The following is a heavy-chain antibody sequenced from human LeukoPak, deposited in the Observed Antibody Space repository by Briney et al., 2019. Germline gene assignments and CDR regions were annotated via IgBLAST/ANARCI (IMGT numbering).Heavy chain of an antibody. CDR2: IYYSGST. CDR1: GGSISSSSYY. V-gene: IGHV4-39*07. CDR3: ARGRKRYCSSTSCSDWFDP. J-gene: IGHJ5*02. D-gene: IGHD2-2*01. Sequence: LETLSLTCTVSGGSISSSSYYWGWIRQPPGKGLEWIGSIYYSGSTYYNPSLKSRVTISVDTSKNQFSLKLSSVTAADTAVYYCARGRKRYCSSTSCSDWFDPWGQGTLVTVSS.